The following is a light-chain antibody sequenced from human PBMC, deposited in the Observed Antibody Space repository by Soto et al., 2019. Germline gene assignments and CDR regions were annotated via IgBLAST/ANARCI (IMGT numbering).Light chain of an antibody. CDR1: SSDVGGYNY. Sequence: QSALTQPPSASGSPGQAVIISCTGTSSDVGGYNYVSWYQQHPGKAPKVIIYEVSKRPSGVPDRFSGSKSGNTASLTVSGLHAEEDDYYYCSSYAGSTLYVFGTGTKVTVL. V-gene: IGLV2-8*01. J-gene: IGLJ1*01. CDR2: EVS. CDR3: SSYAGSTLYV.